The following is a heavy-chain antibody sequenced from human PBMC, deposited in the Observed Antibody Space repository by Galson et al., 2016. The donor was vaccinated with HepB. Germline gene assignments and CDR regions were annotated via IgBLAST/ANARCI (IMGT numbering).Heavy chain of an antibody. J-gene: IGHJ4*02. Sequence: SLRLSCAASGFTFRNYALSWVRRAPGKGLEWVSHIDGPTPNTHYADSVRGRFSIYRDNSRDTLYLPMDSLTAEDSAIYYCTTWLSHHVDYWGQGTRVTVSS. D-gene: IGHD6-19*01. V-gene: IGHV3-23*01. CDR1: GFTFRNYA. CDR2: IDGPTPNT. CDR3: TTWLSHHVDY.